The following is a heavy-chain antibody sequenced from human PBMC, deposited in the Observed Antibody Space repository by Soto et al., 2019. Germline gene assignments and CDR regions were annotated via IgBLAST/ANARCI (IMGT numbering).Heavy chain of an antibody. CDR2: TRKKANSYTT. CDR3: TRVVAESFFDY. CDR1: GFTFSDHY. J-gene: IGHJ4*02. D-gene: IGHD2-15*01. V-gene: IGHV3-72*01. Sequence: PGGSLRLSCAASGFTFSDHYMDWVRQAPGKGLEWVGRTRKKANSYTTEYAASVKGRFTISRDDSKNSLYLQMNSLRTEDTAVYYRTRVVAESFFDYWGQGTLVTVSS.